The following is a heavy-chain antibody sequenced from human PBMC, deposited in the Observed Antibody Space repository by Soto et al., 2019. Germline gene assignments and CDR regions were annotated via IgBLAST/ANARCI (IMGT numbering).Heavy chain of an antibody. D-gene: IGHD3-22*01. Sequence: EVQLVESGGGIVQPGGSLRLSCAASGFTFSSYWMHWVRQAPGKGLVWVSRINSDGSRTSYADSAKGRFTISRDNAKNTGYLQRNSVRAEDTAVYYCARGDGDYYDGNGYLGRHWGQGTLVTVSS. V-gene: IGHV3-74*01. J-gene: IGHJ4*02. CDR2: INSDGSRT. CDR3: ARGDGDYYDGNGYLGRH. CDR1: GFTFSSYW.